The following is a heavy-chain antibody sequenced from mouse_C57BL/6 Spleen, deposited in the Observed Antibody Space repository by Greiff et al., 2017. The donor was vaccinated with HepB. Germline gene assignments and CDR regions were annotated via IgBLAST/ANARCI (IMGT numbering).Heavy chain of an antibody. V-gene: IGHV5-17*01. Sequence: EVLLVESGGGLVKPGGSLKLSCAASGFTFSDYGMHWVRQAPEQGLEWVAYISRGSSTTYYAHTVKGRFTFSRDNAKNTLFLQMTSLRSEDTVMYYCARVYYGSSYGAMDYWGQGTSVTVSS. CDR3: ARVYYGSSYGAMDY. D-gene: IGHD1-1*01. CDR1: GFTFSDYG. CDR2: ISRGSSTT. J-gene: IGHJ4*01.